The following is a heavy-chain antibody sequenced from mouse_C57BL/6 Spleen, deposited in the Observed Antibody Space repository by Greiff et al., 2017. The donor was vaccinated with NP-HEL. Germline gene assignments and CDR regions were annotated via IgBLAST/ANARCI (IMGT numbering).Heavy chain of an antibody. D-gene: IGHD3-2*02. Sequence: QVQLQQSGAELAKPGASVKLSCKASGYTFTSYWMHWVKQRPGQGLEWIGYINPSSGYTKYNQKFKDKATLTADKSSSTAYMQLSSLTYEDSAVYYCARMRTAQGYYFDYWGQGTTLTVSS. CDR1: GYTFTSYW. J-gene: IGHJ2*01. CDR3: ARMRTAQGYYFDY. CDR2: INPSSGYT. V-gene: IGHV1-7*01.